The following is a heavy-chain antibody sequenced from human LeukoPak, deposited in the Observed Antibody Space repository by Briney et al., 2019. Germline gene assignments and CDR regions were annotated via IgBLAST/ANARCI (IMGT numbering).Heavy chain of an antibody. D-gene: IGHD6-19*01. CDR3: ARVRQWLVYYFDY. CDR1: GFTFSDYY. Sequence: PGGSLRLSCAASGFTFSDYYMSWIRQAPGKGLEWVSSISSSSSYIYYADSVKGRFTISRDNAKNSLYLQMNSLRAEDTAVYYCARVRQWLVYYFDYWGQGTLVTVSS. J-gene: IGHJ4*02. CDR2: ISSSSSYI. V-gene: IGHV3-11*06.